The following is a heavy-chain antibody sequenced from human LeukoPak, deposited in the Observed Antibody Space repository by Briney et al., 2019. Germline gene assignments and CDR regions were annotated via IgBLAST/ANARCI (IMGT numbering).Heavy chain of an antibody. CDR3: ARAYGSGTYSPPDY. J-gene: IGHJ4*02. CDR1: GFTFTSYD. Sequence: ASVKVSCKASGFTFTSYDINLVRQATGQGLEWMGWMNPNSGNTGYAQKFQGRVTMTRNTSISTAYMELSSLRPEDTAVYYCARAYGSGTYSPPDYWGQGTLVTVSS. CDR2: MNPNSGNT. D-gene: IGHD3-10*01. V-gene: IGHV1-8*01.